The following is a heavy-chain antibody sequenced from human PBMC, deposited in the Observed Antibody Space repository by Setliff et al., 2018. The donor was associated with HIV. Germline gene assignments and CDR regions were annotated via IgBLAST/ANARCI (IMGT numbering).Heavy chain of an antibody. D-gene: IGHD3-9*01. CDR2: IFYTGST. CDR3: ARQTRNRYDVLTGYSVL. CDR1: GDSIISDTYY. Sequence: SETLSLTCSVSGDSIISDTYYWGWIRQPPGKGPEWIASIFYTGSTFYTSSLKSRVRISMDKPKNQFSPELTSVTTEDTAVFYCARQTRNRYDVLTGYSVLWGQGILVTVSS. V-gene: IGHV4-39*01. J-gene: IGHJ4*02.